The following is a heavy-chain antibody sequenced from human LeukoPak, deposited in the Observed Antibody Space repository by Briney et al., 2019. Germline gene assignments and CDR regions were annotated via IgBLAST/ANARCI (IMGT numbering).Heavy chain of an antibody. J-gene: IGHJ4*02. V-gene: IGHV3-23*01. Sequence: GGSLRLSCAASGLTFSSFAMNWVRQAPGKGLEWVSTISGSGGSTYYADSVKGRFTISRDNSKNTLYLQMNSLRAEDTAVYYCARDRLVGATTLLDYWGQGTLVTVSS. D-gene: IGHD1-26*01. CDR1: GLTFSSFA. CDR2: ISGSGGST. CDR3: ARDRLVGATTLLDY.